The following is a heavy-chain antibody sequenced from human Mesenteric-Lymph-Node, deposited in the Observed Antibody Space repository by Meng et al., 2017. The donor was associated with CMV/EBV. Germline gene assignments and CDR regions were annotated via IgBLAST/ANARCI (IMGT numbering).Heavy chain of an antibody. CDR3: ARVVVVPAASYYYYGMDV. CDR2: ISWNSGSI. Sequence: SLKISCAASGFTFDDYAMHWVRQAPGKGLEWVSGISWNSGSIGYADSVKGRFTISRDNAKNSLYLQMNSLRAEDTAVYYCARVVVVPAASYYYYGMDVWGQGTTVTVSS. J-gene: IGHJ6*02. D-gene: IGHD2-2*01. CDR1: GFTFDDYA. V-gene: IGHV3-9*01.